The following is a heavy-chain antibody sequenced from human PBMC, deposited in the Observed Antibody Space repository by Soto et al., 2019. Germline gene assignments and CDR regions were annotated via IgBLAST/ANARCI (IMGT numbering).Heavy chain of an antibody. CDR1: GYTFTSYG. Sequence: VASVKVSCKASGYTFTSYGISWVRQAPGQGLEWMGWISAYNGNTKYAQKLQGRVTMTTDTSTSTAYMELRSLRSDDTAVYYCARYSYSHQLMWYFDLWGRGTLVTVSS. D-gene: IGHD5-18*01. V-gene: IGHV1-18*01. CDR3: ARYSYSHQLMWYFDL. J-gene: IGHJ2*01. CDR2: ISAYNGNT.